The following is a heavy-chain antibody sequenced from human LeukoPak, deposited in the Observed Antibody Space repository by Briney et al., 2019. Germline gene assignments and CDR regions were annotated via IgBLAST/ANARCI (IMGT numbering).Heavy chain of an antibody. J-gene: IGHJ6*02. CDR1: GYTFTSYA. CDR3: ARWNYYYYYGMDV. V-gene: IGHV1-3*01. Sequence: ASVKVSCKASGYTFTSYAMHWVRQAPGQRLEWMGWINAGNGNTKYSLKFQGRVTITRDTSASTAYMELSSLRSEDTAVYYCARWNYYYYYGMDVWGQGTTVTVSS. CDR2: INAGNGNT.